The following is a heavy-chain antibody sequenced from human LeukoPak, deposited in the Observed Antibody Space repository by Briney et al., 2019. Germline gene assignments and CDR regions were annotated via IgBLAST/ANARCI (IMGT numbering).Heavy chain of an antibody. J-gene: IGHJ4*02. CDR2: INPNSGDA. V-gene: IGHV1-2*02. CDR1: GYTFTGHY. CDR3: ASCLLEHSTSRSPFDY. Sequence: ASVKVSCKASGYTFTGHYMHWVRQAPGQGLEWMGWINPNSGDANYAQNFQGRVTMTRDTSISTAYMELSRLRSDDTAVYFCASCLLEHSTSRSPFDYWGQGTLVTVSS. D-gene: IGHD2/OR15-2a*01.